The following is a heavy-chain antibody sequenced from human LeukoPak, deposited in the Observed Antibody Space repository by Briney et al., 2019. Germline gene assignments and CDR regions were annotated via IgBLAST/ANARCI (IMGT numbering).Heavy chain of an antibody. V-gene: IGHV1-2*04. CDR3: ARAHYDSSGYYYLGQDGMDV. CDR1: GYTFTGYY. CDR2: INPNSGGT. J-gene: IGHJ6*02. Sequence: ASVKVSCKASGYTFTGYYMHWVQQAPGQGLEWMGWINPNSGGTNYAQKFQGWVTMTRDTSISTAYMELSRLRSDDTAVYYCARAHYDSSGYYYLGQDGMDVWGQGTTVTVSS. D-gene: IGHD3-22*01.